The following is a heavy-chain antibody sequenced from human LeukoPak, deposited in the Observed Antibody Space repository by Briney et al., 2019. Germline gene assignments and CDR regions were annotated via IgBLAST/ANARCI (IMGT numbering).Heavy chain of an antibody. Sequence: GGSLRLSCAASGFTFRSYCMTWVRQAPGKGLEGGGNIKQYGNEKYYVASVKGRFTISRDNAKNSLYLQMNSLRAEDTAVYYCAREYFYGSGSYYNGYWGQGTLVTVSS. D-gene: IGHD3-10*01. J-gene: IGHJ4*02. CDR2: IKQYGNEK. CDR3: AREYFYGSGSYYNGY. CDR1: GFTFRSYC. V-gene: IGHV3-7*04.